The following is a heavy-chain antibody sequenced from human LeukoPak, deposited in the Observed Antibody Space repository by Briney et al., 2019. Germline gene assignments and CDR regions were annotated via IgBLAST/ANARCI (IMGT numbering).Heavy chain of an antibody. CDR1: GLTFSSYV. Sequence: PGGSLRLSCAASGLTFSSYVMSWIRQAPGKGLEWVSGISASGGSTYYADSVKGRFTISRDNSKNTLYLQMNSLRAEDTAVYYCVRDDDRPDNGLDYWGQGTLVTVSS. V-gene: IGHV3-23*01. D-gene: IGHD3-22*01. CDR2: ISASGGST. J-gene: IGHJ4*02. CDR3: VRDDDRPDNGLDY.